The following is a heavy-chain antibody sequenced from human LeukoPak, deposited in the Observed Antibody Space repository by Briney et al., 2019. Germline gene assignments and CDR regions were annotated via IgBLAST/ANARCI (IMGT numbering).Heavy chain of an antibody. CDR2: ISGSGGST. Sequence: GGSLRLSCAASGFTFSSYAVSWVRQAPGKGLEWVSAISGSGGSTYYADSVKGRFTISRDNSKNTLYLQMKSLRAEDTVVYYCVKDQWLSPIVVVITADYWGQGTLVTVSS. CDR3: VKDQWLSPIVVVITADY. J-gene: IGHJ4*02. V-gene: IGHV3-23*01. CDR1: GFTFSSYA. D-gene: IGHD3-22*01.